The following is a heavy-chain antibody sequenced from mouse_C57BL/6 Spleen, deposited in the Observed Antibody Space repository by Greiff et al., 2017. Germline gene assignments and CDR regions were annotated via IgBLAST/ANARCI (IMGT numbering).Heavy chain of an antibody. Sequence: VHLVESGAELAKPGASVKLSCKASGYTFTSYWMHWVKQRPGQGLEWIGYINPSSGYTKYNQKFKDKATLTADKSSSTAYMQLSSLTYEDSAVYYCATTAQGYYAMDYWGQGTSVTVSS. CDR3: ATTAQGYYAMDY. D-gene: IGHD3-2*02. CDR1: GYTFTSYW. J-gene: IGHJ4*01. V-gene: IGHV1-7*01. CDR2: INPSSGYT.